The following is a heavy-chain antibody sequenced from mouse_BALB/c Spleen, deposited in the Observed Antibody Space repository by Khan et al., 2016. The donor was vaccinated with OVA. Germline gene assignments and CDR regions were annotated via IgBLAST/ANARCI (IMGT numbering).Heavy chain of an antibody. Sequence: QMQLEESGPGLVAPSQSLSITCTVSGFSLTSYGVHWVRQPPGKGLEWLVVIWSDGKTTYNSTLKSRLSISKDNSKSQVFLKMNSLQTDDTAMYYCARNTPRNNDVMDYWGQGTSVTVSS. CDR1: GFSLTSYG. J-gene: IGHJ4*01. CDR3: ARNTPRNNDVMDY. V-gene: IGHV2-6*02. D-gene: IGHD1-3*01. CDR2: IWSDGKT.